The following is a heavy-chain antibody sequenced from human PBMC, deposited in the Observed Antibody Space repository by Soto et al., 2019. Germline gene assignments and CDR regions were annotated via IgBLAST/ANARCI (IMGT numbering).Heavy chain of an antibody. D-gene: IGHD3-22*01. V-gene: IGHV3-15*07. Sequence: GGSLRLSCAASGFTFSNAWINWVRQAPGKGLEWVGRIKSKTDGGTTDYAESVKGRFAISRDDSNNMVYLQMNSLKIEDTAVYYCTTDSYSTIIIVRFDYWGHGTLVTVSS. CDR2: IKSKTDGGTT. CDR1: GFTFSNAW. J-gene: IGHJ4*01. CDR3: TTDSYSTIIIVRFDY.